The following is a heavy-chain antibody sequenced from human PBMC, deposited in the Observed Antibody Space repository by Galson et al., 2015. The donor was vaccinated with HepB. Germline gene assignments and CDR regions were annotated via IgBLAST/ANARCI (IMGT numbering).Heavy chain of an antibody. CDR1: GYTFTSYY. V-gene: IGHV1-46*01. CDR2: INPSGGST. D-gene: IGHD2-15*01. J-gene: IGHJ3*02. Sequence: SVKVSCKASGYTFTSYYMHWVRQAPGQGLEWMGIINPSGGSTSYAQKFQGRVTMTRDTSTSTVYMELSSLRSEDTAVYYCARDQETIVEVGLSAFDIWGQGTMVTVSS. CDR3: ARDQETIVEVGLSAFDI.